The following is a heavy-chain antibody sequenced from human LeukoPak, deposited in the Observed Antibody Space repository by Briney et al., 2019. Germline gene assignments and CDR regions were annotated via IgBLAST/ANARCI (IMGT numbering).Heavy chain of an antibody. CDR3: ATESYCSSNSCSYFDY. D-gene: IGHD2-2*01. J-gene: IGHJ4*02. V-gene: IGHV4-30-2*01. Sequence: SSETLSLTCTVPGGSISNGGYYWSWIRRPPGKGLEWIGYIYHSGSTYYNRSLKSRVPISVDGSKNQFSLKLSSVTAADTAFYYCATESYCSSNSCSYFDYWGQGTLVTVSS. CDR1: GGSISNGGYY. CDR2: IYHSGST.